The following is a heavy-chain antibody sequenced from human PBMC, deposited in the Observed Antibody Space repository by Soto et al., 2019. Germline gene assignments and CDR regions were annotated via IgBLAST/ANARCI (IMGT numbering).Heavy chain of an antibody. J-gene: IGHJ6*02. V-gene: IGHV5-51*01. D-gene: IGHD6-19*01. CDR3: ARSGRSSNRDSSGWYAKYYGMDV. Sequence: GESLKISCKGSGYSFTSYWIGWVRQMPGKGLEWMGIIYPGDSDTRYSPSFQGQVTISADKSISTAYLQWSSLKASDTAMYYCARSGRSSNRDSSGWYAKYYGMDVRSEGTTVIV. CDR1: GYSFTSYW. CDR2: IYPGDSDT.